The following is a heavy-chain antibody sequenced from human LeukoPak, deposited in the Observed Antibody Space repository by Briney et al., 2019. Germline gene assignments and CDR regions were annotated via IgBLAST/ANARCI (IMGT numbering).Heavy chain of an antibody. CDR3: AKEVHPYDSGTYYFDY. CDR2: IRHDGSNE. CDR1: GFTFSSYG. V-gene: IGHV3-30*02. Sequence: GGSLRLSCVGSGFTFSSYGMHWVRQAAGKGLEWVAFIRHDGSNEYYADSVKGRFTVSRDNSKSALFLQMSSLRVEEMAVYYCAKEVHPYDSGTYYFDYWGRGTLVTVSS. J-gene: IGHJ4*02. D-gene: IGHD3-10*01.